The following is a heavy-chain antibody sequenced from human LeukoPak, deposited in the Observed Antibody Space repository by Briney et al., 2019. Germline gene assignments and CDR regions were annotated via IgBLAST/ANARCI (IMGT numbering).Heavy chain of an antibody. Sequence: GASVMVSCKASGYTFTGYYMHWVRQAPGQGLEWMGRINPNSGGTNYAQKFQGRVTMTRDTSISTAYMELSRLRSDDTAVYYCAILPRGATQDFDYWGQGTLVTVSS. V-gene: IGHV1-2*06. J-gene: IGHJ4*02. CDR3: AILPRGATQDFDY. CDR1: GYTFTGYY. CDR2: INPNSGGT. D-gene: IGHD1-26*01.